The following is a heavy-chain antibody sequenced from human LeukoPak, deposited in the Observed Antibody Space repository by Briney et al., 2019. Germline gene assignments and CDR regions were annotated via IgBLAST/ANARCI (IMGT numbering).Heavy chain of an antibody. CDR2: IYYSGST. J-gene: IGHJ6*03. CDR3: ARLNTMVRGVIIPRYYYMDV. CDR1: GGSIISSSYY. Sequence: SETLSLTCTVSGGSIISSSYYWGWIRQPPGKGLEWIGNIYYSGSTYYSPSLESRVTISGDTSKNQFSLKLSSVTAADTAVYYCARLNTMVRGVIIPRYYYMDVWGKGTTVTISS. V-gene: IGHV4-39*07. D-gene: IGHD3-10*01.